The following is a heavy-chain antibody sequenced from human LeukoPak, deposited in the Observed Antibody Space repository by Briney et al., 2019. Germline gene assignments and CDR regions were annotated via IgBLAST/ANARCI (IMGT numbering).Heavy chain of an antibody. CDR1: GYTFTSYG. CDR3: ARVAGVRYFDWLLARYDAFDI. J-gene: IGHJ3*02. V-gene: IGHV7-4-1*02. CDR2: INTNTGNP. D-gene: IGHD3-9*01. Sequence: RASVKVSCKASGYTFTSYGISWVRQAPGQGLEWMGWINTNTGNPTYAQGFTGRFVFSLDTSVSTAYLQISSLKAEDTAVYYCARVAGVRYFDWLLARYDAFDIWGQGTMVTVSS.